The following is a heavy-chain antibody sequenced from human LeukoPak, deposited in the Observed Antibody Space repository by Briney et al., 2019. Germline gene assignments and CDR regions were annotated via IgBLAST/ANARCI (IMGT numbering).Heavy chain of an antibody. Sequence: GGSLRLSCAASGLTGSHNYMSWVRQAPGKGLEWFSAIHTSGDTCYADSVKGRFTISRDTSKNTLYLQINSLRVEDTAVYYCIVFGDSNHWGQGTLVTVSS. V-gene: IGHV3-53*01. D-gene: IGHD4-17*01. J-gene: IGHJ5*02. CDR2: IHTSGDT. CDR1: GLTGSHNY. CDR3: IVFGDSNH.